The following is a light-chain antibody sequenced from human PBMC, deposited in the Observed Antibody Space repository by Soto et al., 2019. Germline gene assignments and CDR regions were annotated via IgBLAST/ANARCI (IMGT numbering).Light chain of an antibody. CDR1: QSISSY. J-gene: IGKJ1*01. Sequence: DIQMTQSPSCLSASVGDRVTITCRASQSISSYLNWYQQKPGKAPKLLIYAASSLQSGVPSRFSGSGSGTDFTLTISSLQPDNFATYYCQQYNSYSTFGQGTKVDIK. CDR3: QQYNSYST. V-gene: IGKV1-39*01. CDR2: AAS.